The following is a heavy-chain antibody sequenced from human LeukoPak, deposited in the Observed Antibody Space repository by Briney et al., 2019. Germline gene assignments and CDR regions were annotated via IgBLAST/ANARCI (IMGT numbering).Heavy chain of an antibody. Sequence: GGSLRPSCAASGFTFSSYAMHWVRQAPGKGLEWVAVISYDGSNKYYADSVKGRFTISRDNSKNTLYLQMNSLRAEDTAVYYCARGQVPAAMAYYFDYWGQGTLVTVSS. CDR3: ARGQVPAAMAYYFDY. J-gene: IGHJ4*02. CDR2: ISYDGSNK. V-gene: IGHV3-30*04. CDR1: GFTFSSYA. D-gene: IGHD2-2*01.